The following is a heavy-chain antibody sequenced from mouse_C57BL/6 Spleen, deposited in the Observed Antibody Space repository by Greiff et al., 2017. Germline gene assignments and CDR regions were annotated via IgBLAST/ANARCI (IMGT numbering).Heavy chain of an antibody. J-gene: IGHJ4*01. V-gene: IGHV1-82*01. CDR1: GYAFSSSW. CDR2: IYPGDGVT. CDR3: ARWAMDY. Sequence: QVKLQQSGPELVKPGASVKISCKASGYAFSSSWMNWVKQRPGKGLEWIGRIYPGDGVTNYNGKFKGKATLTADKSSSSAYMQLSSRTSEDSAVYFCARWAMDYWGQGTSVTVSS.